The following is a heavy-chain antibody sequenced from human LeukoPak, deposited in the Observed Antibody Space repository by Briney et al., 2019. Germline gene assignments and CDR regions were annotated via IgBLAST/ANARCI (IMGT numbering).Heavy chain of an antibody. CDR3: AKVAFNWNDVDASDI. CDR2: ISGSGGST. Sequence: PGGSLRLSCAASGFTFINYAMNWVRQAPGKGLDWVSTISGSGGSTYHADSVKGRFTIFRDNSKNTVYLQMNSLTAEDTARYYCAKVAFNWNDVDASDIWGQGTMVTVSS. V-gene: IGHV3-23*01. CDR1: GFTFINYA. D-gene: IGHD1-1*01. J-gene: IGHJ3*02.